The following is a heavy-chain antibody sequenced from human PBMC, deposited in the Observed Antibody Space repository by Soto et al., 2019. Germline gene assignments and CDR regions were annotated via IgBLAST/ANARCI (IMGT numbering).Heavy chain of an antibody. CDR1: GFTFKIYA. V-gene: IGHV3-23*01. D-gene: IGHD5-18*01. Sequence: EVQLLESGGALVQPGGSLRLSCAASGFTFKIYAMTWVRQAPGKGLEWVSTVSGGGATTYYADSVKGRFTVSRDNSENTVFLHMNSLRAEDTAVYYCEKLPYSYGSLYYFDYWGQGTLVTVSS. CDR2: VSGGGATT. CDR3: EKLPYSYGSLYYFDY. J-gene: IGHJ4*02.